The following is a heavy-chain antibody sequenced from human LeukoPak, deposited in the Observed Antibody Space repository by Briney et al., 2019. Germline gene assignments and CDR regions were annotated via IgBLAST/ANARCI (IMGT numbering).Heavy chain of an antibody. CDR3: AKDQYYRAGNIVVVVAASNYYGMDV. CDR2: IRYDGSNK. D-gene: IGHD2-15*01. J-gene: IGHJ6*02. Sequence: GGSLRLSCAASGFTFSSYDMHWVRQAPGKGLEWVAFIRYDGSNKYYADSVKGRFTISRDNSKNTLYLQMNSLRAEDTAVYYCAKDQYYRAGNIVVVVAASNYYGMDVWGQGTTVTVSS. CDR1: GFTFSSYD. V-gene: IGHV3-30*02.